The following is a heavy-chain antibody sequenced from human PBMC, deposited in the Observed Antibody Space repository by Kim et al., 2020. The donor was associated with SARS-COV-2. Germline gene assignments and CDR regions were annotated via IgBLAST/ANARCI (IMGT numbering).Heavy chain of an antibody. J-gene: IGHJ4*02. V-gene: IGHV4-59*08. CDR1: GGSISDYY. D-gene: IGHD3-10*01. Sequence: SETLSLTCTVSGGSISDYYWSWIRQSPGKGLEWIGFIYHSGSTNYNPSLRSRVTISLDTSKNQFSPKLSSVTAADTAVYYCARKGRGLYYFDYWCQGSV. CDR3: ARKGRGLYYFDY. CDR2: IYHSGST.